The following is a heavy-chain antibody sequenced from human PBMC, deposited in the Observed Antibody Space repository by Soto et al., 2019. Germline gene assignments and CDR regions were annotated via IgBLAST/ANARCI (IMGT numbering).Heavy chain of an antibody. CDR2: IHYSGST. CDR3: ARTPPSPSGWYYFDY. D-gene: IGHD6-19*01. V-gene: IGHV4-59*01. Sequence: SETLSLTCTVPGGSISGSYWSWIRQTPGKVLEWVGYIHYSGSTNYNPSLKSRVTMSVDSAKNQFSLQLSSVTAEDTAVYYCARTPPSPSGWYYFDYWGQGTLVTVSS. CDR1: GGSISGSY. J-gene: IGHJ4*02.